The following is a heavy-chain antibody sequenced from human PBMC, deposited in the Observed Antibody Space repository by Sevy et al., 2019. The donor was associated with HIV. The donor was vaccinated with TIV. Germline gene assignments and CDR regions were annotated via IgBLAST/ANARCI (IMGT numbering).Heavy chain of an antibody. D-gene: IGHD5-12*01. J-gene: IGHJ5*02. V-gene: IGHV4-59*01. CDR3: ARAPPVRSGDDSLNWFDP. CDR2: IYYTGTT. CDR1: GGSISAYY. Sequence: SETLSLTCTVSGGSISAYYWTWIRQPPGKRLEYIGYIYYTGTTNYKPSLKSRVTISVDTSKNQFSLKLSSVTAADTAIYYWARAPPVRSGDDSLNWFDPWGQGTLVTVSS.